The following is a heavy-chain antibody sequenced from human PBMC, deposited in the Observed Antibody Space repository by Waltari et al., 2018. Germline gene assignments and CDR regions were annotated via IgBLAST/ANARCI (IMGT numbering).Heavy chain of an antibody. J-gene: IGHJ4*02. CDR3: ASRTARGIVVVTHDY. Sequence: QLQLQESGPGLVKPSETLSLTCTVSGGSISSSSYYWGWIRQPPGKGLAWIGSIYYSGSTYYNPSLKSRVTISVDTSKNQFSLKLSSVTAADTAVYYCASRTARGIVVVTHDYWGQGTLVTVSS. CDR1: GGSISSSSYY. D-gene: IGHD3-22*01. CDR2: IYYSGST. V-gene: IGHV4-39*07.